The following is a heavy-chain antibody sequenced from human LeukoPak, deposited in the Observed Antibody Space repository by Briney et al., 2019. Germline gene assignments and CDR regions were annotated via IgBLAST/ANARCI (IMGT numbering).Heavy chain of an antibody. CDR1: GFTFSSNY. J-gene: IGHJ4*02. CDR2: VYSSGST. CDR3: ARGPPYSSSWYGYDY. D-gene: IGHD6-13*01. Sequence: GGSLRLSCAASGFTFSSNYMSWVRQAPGKGLEWVSVVYSSGSTYYADSVKGRFTISRDNSKNTLYLQMNSLRVEDTAVYYCARGPPYSSSWYGYDYWGQGTLVTVSS. V-gene: IGHV3-53*01.